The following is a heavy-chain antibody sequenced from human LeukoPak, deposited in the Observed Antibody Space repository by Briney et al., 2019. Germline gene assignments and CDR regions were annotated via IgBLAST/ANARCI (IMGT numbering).Heavy chain of an antibody. CDR2: INHSGST. J-gene: IGHJ6*02. D-gene: IGHD4-17*01. CDR1: GGSLSGYY. CDR3: WVTTIHSDYYYDMDV. Sequence: SETLSLTCAVYGGSLSGYYWSWIRQPPGKGLEWIGEINHSGSTNYNPSLKSRVTISVDTSKNQFSLKLSSVTAADTAVYYCWVTTIHSDYYYDMDVWGQGTTVTVSS. V-gene: IGHV4-34*01.